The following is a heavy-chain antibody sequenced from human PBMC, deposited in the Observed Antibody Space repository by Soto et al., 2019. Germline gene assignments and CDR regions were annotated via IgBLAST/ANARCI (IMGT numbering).Heavy chain of an antibody. CDR3: ARDGPFMSVAAPAFQYAMDV. CDR2: LLRSGSTT. D-gene: IGHD6-19*01. J-gene: IGHJ6*02. V-gene: IGHV3-23*01. CDR1: GFPFSNYA. Sequence: PGGSLGLSCAASGFPFSNYAMTCARPAPGTGLEGVSSLLRSGSTTYYADSVKGRFTISRDNAKNSLYLQMSSLRADDTAVYYCARDGPFMSVAAPAFQYAMDVWGQGTTVTVSS.